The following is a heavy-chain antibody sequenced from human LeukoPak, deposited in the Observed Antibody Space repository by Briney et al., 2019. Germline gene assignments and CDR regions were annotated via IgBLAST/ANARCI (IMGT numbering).Heavy chain of an antibody. CDR2: INHSGST. J-gene: IGHJ6*03. V-gene: IGHV4-34*01. CDR1: GGSFSGYY. CDR3: TRQPYYLDV. Sequence: PSETLSLTCAVYGGSFSGYYWSWIRQPPGKGLEWIGEINHSGSTNYNPSLKGRVSISVDTSKNQFSLKLSSVTAADTAVYYCTRQPYYLDVWGKGTTVIISS.